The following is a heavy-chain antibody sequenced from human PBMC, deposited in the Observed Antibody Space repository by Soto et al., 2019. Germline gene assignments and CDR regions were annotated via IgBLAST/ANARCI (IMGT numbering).Heavy chain of an antibody. CDR1: GYTFTSYG. Sequence: QVQLVQSGAEVKKPGASVKVSCKASGYTFTSYGITWVRQAPGQGLEWLGWINGYNGNTNHAQKLHGRVTMTTDTSTSTAYMERRSLRSDDTAVYYCARMGDVPYYYYGMDVWGQGTTVTVSS. CDR2: INGYNGNT. J-gene: IGHJ6*02. D-gene: IGHD3-16*01. CDR3: ARMGDVPYYYYGMDV. V-gene: IGHV1-18*01.